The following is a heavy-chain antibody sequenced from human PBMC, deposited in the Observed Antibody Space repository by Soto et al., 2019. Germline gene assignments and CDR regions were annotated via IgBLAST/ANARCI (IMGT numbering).Heavy chain of an antibody. CDR3: ARDGVAVTTGISGY. V-gene: IGHV1-18*01. CDR2: INVYNGNT. CDR1: GYTFTSYA. J-gene: IGHJ4*02. D-gene: IGHD4-4*01. Sequence: QVQLVQSGAEVKKPGASVKVSCKASGYTFTSYAISWVRQAPGQGLEWMGWINVYNGNTKYAQKFQGRVTMTTETSTSTVDMELRSLTSDDTAVYYCARDGVAVTTGISGYWGQGTLVTVSS.